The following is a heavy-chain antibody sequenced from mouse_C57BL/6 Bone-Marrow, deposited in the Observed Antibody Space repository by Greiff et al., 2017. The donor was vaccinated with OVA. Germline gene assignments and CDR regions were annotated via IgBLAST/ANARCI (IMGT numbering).Heavy chain of an antibody. Sequence: DVHLVESGEGLVKPGGSLKLSCAASGFTFSSYAMSWVRQTPEKRLEWVAYISSGGDYIYYADTVKGRFTISRDNARNTLYLQMSSLKSEDTAMYYCTRGTTVVAPPGFAYWGQGTLVTVSA. V-gene: IGHV5-9-1*02. J-gene: IGHJ3*01. CDR1: GFTFSSYA. D-gene: IGHD1-1*01. CDR2: ISSGGDYI. CDR3: TRGTTVVAPPGFAY.